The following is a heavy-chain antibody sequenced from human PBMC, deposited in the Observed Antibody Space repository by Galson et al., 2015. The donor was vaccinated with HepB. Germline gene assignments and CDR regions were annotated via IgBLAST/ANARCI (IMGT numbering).Heavy chain of an antibody. CDR2: IKSRSAGGTA. V-gene: IGHV3-15*01. CDR3: NTWYHYDNSDYFRDY. CDR1: GFTVSDAW. J-gene: IGHJ4*02. D-gene: IGHD3-22*01. Sequence: SLRLSCAASGFTVSDAWMTWTRQAPGKGLEWVGRIKSRSAGGTADYGGPVKGRFTISRDDSQNTLYLQMSSLKTEDTGLYYCNTWYHYDNSDYFRDYWGQGTLVTVSS.